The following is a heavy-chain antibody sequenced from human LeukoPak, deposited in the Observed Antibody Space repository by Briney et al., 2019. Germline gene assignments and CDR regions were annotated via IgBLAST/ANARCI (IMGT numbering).Heavy chain of an antibody. CDR1: GGSISSGSYY. CDR2: IYTSGST. J-gene: IGHJ5*02. Sequence: SETLSLTCTVSGGSISSGSYYWSWIRQPAGKGLEWIGRIYTSGSTNYNPSLKSRVTTSVDTSKNQFSLKLSSVTAADTAVYYCASGATAYCGGDCYSRRWFDPWGQGTLVTVSS. D-gene: IGHD2-21*02. CDR3: ASGATAYCGGDCYSRRWFDP. V-gene: IGHV4-61*02.